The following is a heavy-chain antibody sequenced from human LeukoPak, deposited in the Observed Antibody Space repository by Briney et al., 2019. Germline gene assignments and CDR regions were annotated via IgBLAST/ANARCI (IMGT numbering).Heavy chain of an antibody. CDR1: GGSFSGYF. Sequence: ASETLSLTCVVYGGSFSGYFWSWLRQPPGKGVEWIGEITPSGSTNYSPSLKSRVSISIDTSKKKLSLRLTSVTAADSAVYYCASSFYYDSRDYWGQGTLVTVSS. CDR2: ITPSGST. V-gene: IGHV4-34*01. J-gene: IGHJ4*02. D-gene: IGHD3-22*01. CDR3: ASSFYYDSRDY.